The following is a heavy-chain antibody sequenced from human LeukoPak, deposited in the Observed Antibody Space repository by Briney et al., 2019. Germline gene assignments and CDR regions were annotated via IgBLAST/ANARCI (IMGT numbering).Heavy chain of an antibody. V-gene: IGHV1-2*06. J-gene: IGHJ5*02. CDR2: VNPNTGGT. Sequence: GASVKVSCKASGYTFSAYYMHWVRQAPGQGLEWVGRVNPNTGGTNYAQKFQGRVTMTRDTSISTAYMELSRLTSDDTAVYYCARERGADSAVNWFDPWGQGTLLTASS. CDR1: GYTFSAYY. D-gene: IGHD1-26*01. CDR3: ARERGADSAVNWFDP.